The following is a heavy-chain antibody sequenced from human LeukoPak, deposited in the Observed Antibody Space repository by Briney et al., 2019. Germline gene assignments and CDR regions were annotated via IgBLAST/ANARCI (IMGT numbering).Heavy chain of an antibody. D-gene: IGHD2-21*02. CDR1: GFTFSNYW. Sequence: GGSLRLSCAASGFTFSNYWMTWVRQAPGKGLEWVANIKQDGSEKYYLDSVKGRFNISRDNAKNSLYLQMNSLRAEDTAVYYCARGRVTGPNWGQGTLVTVSS. CDR3: ARGRVTGPN. J-gene: IGHJ4*02. V-gene: IGHV3-7*04. CDR2: IKQDGSEK.